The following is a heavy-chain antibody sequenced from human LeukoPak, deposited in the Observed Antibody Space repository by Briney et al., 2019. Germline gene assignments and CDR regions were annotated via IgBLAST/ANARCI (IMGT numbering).Heavy chain of an antibody. V-gene: IGHV4-61*02. CDR3: ARRILGLPGRVFDAFDI. D-gene: IGHD5-18*01. Sequence: PSQTLSLTCTVSGGSISSGSYYWSWIRQPAGKGLEWIGRIYTSGSTNYNPSLKSRVTISVDTSKNQFSLKLSSVTAADTAVYYCARRILGLPGRVFDAFDIWGQGTMVIVSS. CDR2: IYTSGST. CDR1: GGSISSGSYY. J-gene: IGHJ3*02.